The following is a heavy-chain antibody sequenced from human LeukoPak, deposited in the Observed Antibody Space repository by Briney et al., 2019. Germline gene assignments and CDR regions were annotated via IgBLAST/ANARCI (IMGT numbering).Heavy chain of an antibody. Sequence: ASVKVSCKASGYTFTGYYMHWVRQAPGQGLEWMGWINPNSGGTNYAQKLQGRVTMTTDTSTSTAYMELRSLRSDDTAVYYCASVGATDYYFDYWGQGTLVTVSS. CDR1: GYTFTGYY. J-gene: IGHJ4*02. D-gene: IGHD1-26*01. CDR2: INPNSGGT. V-gene: IGHV1-2*02. CDR3: ASVGATDYYFDY.